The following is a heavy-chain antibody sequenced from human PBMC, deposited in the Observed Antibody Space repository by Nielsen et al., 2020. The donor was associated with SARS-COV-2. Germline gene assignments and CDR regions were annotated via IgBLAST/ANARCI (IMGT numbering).Heavy chain of an antibody. Sequence: WIRQPPGKELEWIGSIYYSGSTYYNPSLKSRVTISVDTSKNQFSLKLSSVTAADTAVYYCARQWLLVDAFDIWGQGTMVTVSS. J-gene: IGHJ3*02. CDR2: IYYSGST. CDR3: ARQWLLVDAFDI. V-gene: IGHV4-39*01. D-gene: IGHD3-22*01.